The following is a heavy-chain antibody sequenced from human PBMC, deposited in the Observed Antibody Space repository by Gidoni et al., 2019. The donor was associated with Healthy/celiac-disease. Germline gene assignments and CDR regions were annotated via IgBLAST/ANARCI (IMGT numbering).Heavy chain of an antibody. CDR2: IYYSGST. V-gene: IGHV4-39*01. CDR3: ARTRTIFGGVT. Sequence: QLQLQESGPGLVKPSETLSLTCTVSGGSIRSSIYYWGWIRQPPGKGLEWIGSIYYSGSTYYKPSLKSGVTISVDTSKNQFSLKRSSVTAADTAVYYCARTRTIFGGVTWGQGTLVTVSS. CDR1: GGSIRSSIYY. D-gene: IGHD3-3*01. J-gene: IGHJ5*02.